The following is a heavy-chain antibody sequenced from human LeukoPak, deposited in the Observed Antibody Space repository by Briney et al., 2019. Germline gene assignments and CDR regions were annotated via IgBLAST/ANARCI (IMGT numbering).Heavy chain of an antibody. CDR2: IGGSGGST. CDR1: GFTFSSYA. CDR3: AKANWVSNADAVW. Sequence: GGSLRLSCAASGFTFSSYAMSWLRQAPGKGLEWVSAIGGSGGSTYYADSVKGRFTISRDDSRNTVYLQMNNLRVEDTAIYYCAKANWVSNADAVWWGQGTQVTVSS. J-gene: IGHJ4*02. D-gene: IGHD1-1*01. V-gene: IGHV3-23*01.